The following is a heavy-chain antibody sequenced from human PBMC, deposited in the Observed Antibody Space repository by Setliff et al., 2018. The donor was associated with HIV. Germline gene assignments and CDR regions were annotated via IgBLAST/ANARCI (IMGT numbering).Heavy chain of an antibody. CDR2: IKQDGSEK. Sequence: LRLSCAASGFTFSSHWMSWIRQAPGKGLEWVASIKQDGSEKYFVDSVKGRFTISRDNAKNSLSLQMNSLRAEDTAVYYCARDRGGWDTAMGYFDYMDVWGKGTTVTVSS. V-gene: IGHV3-7*01. J-gene: IGHJ6*03. D-gene: IGHD5-18*01. CDR1: GFTFSSHW. CDR3: ARDRGGWDTAMGYFDYMDV.